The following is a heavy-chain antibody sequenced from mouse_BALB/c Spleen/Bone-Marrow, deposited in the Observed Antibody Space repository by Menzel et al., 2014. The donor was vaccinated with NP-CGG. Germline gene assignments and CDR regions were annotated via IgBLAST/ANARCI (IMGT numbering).Heavy chain of an antibody. J-gene: IGHJ2*01. V-gene: IGHV1S41*01. CDR1: GCTFTSYW. CDR3: AREEYEGFDY. D-gene: IGHD2-10*02. Sequence: DLVKPGASVKLSCKASGCTFTSYWINWIKQRPGQGLEWIGRIAPGSGTSYYNAIFKGKATLTVDTSSSTAYIQLSSLSSEDSAVYFCAREEYEGFDYWGQGTTLTVSS. CDR2: IAPGSGTS.